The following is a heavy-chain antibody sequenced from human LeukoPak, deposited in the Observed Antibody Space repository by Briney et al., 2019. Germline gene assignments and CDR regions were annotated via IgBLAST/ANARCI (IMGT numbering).Heavy chain of an antibody. CDR3: ARYLLDYYDSSGYYYPSNEFDY. V-gene: IGHV5-51*01. CDR1: GYSFTSYW. J-gene: IGHJ4*02. D-gene: IGHD3-22*01. Sequence: GESLQISCKGSGYSFTSYWIGWVRQMPGKGLEWMGIIYPGDSDTRYSPSFQGQVTISADKSISTAYLQWSSLKASDTAMYYCARYLLDYYDSSGYYYPSNEFDYWGQGTLVTVSS. CDR2: IYPGDSDT.